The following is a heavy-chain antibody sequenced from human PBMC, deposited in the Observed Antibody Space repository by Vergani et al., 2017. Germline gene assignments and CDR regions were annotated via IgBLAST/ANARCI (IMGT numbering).Heavy chain of an antibody. J-gene: IGHJ4*02. CDR3: AKDLFSLAAAGSDS. CDR1: GFTFSNSA. CDR2: ISSDGGST. D-gene: IGHD6-13*01. V-gene: IGHV3-23*01. Sequence: EVHLLESGGGLVQSGGSLRLSCAASGFTFSNSAVSWVRQAPGRGLAWVSTISSDGGSTYYADSVKGRFTISRDDSKNALYLQMNSLRPEDTAVYYCAKDLFSLAAAGSDSWGQGTLVTVSS.